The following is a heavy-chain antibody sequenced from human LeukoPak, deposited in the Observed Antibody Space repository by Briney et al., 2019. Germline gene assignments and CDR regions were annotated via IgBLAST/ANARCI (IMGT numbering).Heavy chain of an antibody. V-gene: IGHV4-39*01. CDR3: ASHSLIVVVPAATWNFDY. J-gene: IGHJ4*02. D-gene: IGHD2-2*01. CDR2: XYYXGIT. Sequence: GRXYYXGITYYNPSLKSRVTISVYTSKNQCSLKLSSVTAADTAVYYCASHSLIVVVPAATWNFDYWGQGTLVTVSS.